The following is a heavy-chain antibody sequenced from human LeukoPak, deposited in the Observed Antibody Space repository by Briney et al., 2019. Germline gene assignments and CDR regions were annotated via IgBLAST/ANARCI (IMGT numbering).Heavy chain of an antibody. V-gene: IGHV4-4*08. CDR2: IYTSGST. CDR3: AREWSSGWSRRDDAFDI. Sequence: SETLSLTCTVSGGSISSYYWSWIRQPPGKGQEWIGYIYTSGSTNYNPSLKSRVTISVDTSKNQFSLKLSSVTAADTAVYYCAREWSSGWSRRDDAFDIWGQGTMVTVSS. D-gene: IGHD6-19*01. J-gene: IGHJ3*02. CDR1: GGSISSYY.